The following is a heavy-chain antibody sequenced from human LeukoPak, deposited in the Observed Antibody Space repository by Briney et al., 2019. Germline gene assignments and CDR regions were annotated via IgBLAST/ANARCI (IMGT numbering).Heavy chain of an antibody. CDR1: EYSFTASY. CDR2: INPSSGGT. J-gene: IGHJ4*02. D-gene: IGHD1-26*01. V-gene: IGHV1-2*02. Sequence: ASVKVSCKASEYSFTASYMHWVRQAPGQGLEWLGWINPSSGGTKYAPKFQGRVTLTRDTSINTAYMELTSLRSDDTAMYYCAKEFPSGATRDLDYWGQGTLVTVSS. CDR3: AKEFPSGATRDLDY.